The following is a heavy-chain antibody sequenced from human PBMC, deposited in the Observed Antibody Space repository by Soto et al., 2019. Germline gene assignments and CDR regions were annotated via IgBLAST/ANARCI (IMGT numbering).Heavy chain of an antibody. CDR1: GFTVSSKY. CDR2: IQSGGPT. CDR3: ARDDVLCDGGRCYGVPLDA. D-gene: IGHD2-15*01. J-gene: IGHJ6*03. V-gene: IGHV3-66*01. Sequence: EVHLVESGGGLVQPGGSLRLSCAASGFTVSSKYMSWVRQAPGKGLEWVSLIQSGGPTYYADSVKGRFTISRDTSENTLHLQMDSLRAEDTAVYYCARDDVLCDGGRCYGVPLDAWGKGTTGTFSS.